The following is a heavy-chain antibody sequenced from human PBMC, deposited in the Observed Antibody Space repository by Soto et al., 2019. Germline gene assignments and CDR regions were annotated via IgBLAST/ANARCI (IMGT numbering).Heavy chain of an antibody. CDR2: INNDGSGT. J-gene: IGHJ6*03. V-gene: IGHV3-74*01. Sequence: EVQLVESGGGLVQPGGSLRLSCAASGFPFSSYWMNWVRQRPGKGLVWISRINNDGSGTTYADSVRGRFTITRDIAKNTVSLQMNSLRAEDTAVYYCVRMVGDLAYVPAGIPSYKAYHYYYMDVWGKGTTVTVSS. CDR3: VRMVGDLAYVPAGIPSYKAYHYYYMDV. D-gene: IGHD2-2*02. CDR1: GFPFSSYW.